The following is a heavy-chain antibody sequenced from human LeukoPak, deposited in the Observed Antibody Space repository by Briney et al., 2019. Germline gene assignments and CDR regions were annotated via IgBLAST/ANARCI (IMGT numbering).Heavy chain of an antibody. Sequence: KPSATLSLTCTVSGGSISSGDYYWSWIRQPPGKGLEWIGSIYYSGSTYYNSSLKSRVTISVDTPKTQFSLKLSTVTAADTAVYYCARHVGRAVDTSDNWFDPWGQGTLVTVSS. D-gene: IGHD5-18*01. CDR1: GGSISSGDYY. CDR2: IYYSGST. CDR3: ARHVGRAVDTSDNWFDP. V-gene: IGHV4-39*01. J-gene: IGHJ5*02.